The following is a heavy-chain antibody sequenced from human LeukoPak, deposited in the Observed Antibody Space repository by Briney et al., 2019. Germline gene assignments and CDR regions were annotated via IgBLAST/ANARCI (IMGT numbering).Heavy chain of an antibody. CDR3: AREGYNWNDSSDYYYGMDV. J-gene: IGHJ6*02. Sequence: ASVKVSCKASGGTFSSYAISWVRQAPGQGLEWMGRIIPILGIANYAQKFQGRVTITADKSTSTAYMELSSLRSEDTAVYYCAREGYNWNDSSDYYYGMDVWGQGTTVTVSS. CDR2: IIPILGIA. D-gene: IGHD1-1*01. CDR1: GGTFSSYA. V-gene: IGHV1-69*04.